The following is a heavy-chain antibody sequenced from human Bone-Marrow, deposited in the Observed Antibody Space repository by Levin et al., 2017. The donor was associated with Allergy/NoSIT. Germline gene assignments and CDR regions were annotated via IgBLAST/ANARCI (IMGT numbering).Heavy chain of an antibody. CDR1: GFIFSDFA. D-gene: IGHD6-19*01. V-gene: IGHV3-73*01. Sequence: GGSLRLSCAASGFIFSDFAIHWVRQTPGKGLEWIGRIRSKANNYATAFAASMKGRFTFSRDDSKNTAFLQVSSLKTEDTAVYYCAKQARGGWYRVDYWGQGTLVTVSS. J-gene: IGHJ4*02. CDR2: IRSKANNYAT. CDR3: AKQARGGWYRVDY.